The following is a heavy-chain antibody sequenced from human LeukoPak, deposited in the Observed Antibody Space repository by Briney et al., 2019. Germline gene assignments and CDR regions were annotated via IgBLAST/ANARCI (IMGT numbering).Heavy chain of an antibody. CDR1: GFTFSSYW. J-gene: IGHJ4*02. D-gene: IGHD3-3*01. Sequence: PGGSLRLSCAASGFTFSSYWMSWVRQAPGKGLEWVANIKQDGSEKYYVDSVKGRVTISRDNAKNSLYLQMNSLRAEGTAVYYRARSITIFGVATDYWGQGTLVTVSS. CDR2: IKQDGSEK. CDR3: ARSITIFGVATDY. V-gene: IGHV3-7*01.